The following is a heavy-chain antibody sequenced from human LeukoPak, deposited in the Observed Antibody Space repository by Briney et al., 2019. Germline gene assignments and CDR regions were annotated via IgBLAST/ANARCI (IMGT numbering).Heavy chain of an antibody. CDR3: ARGIGGYYYYYMDV. Sequence: GGSLRLSCAASGFTVSSNYMSWVRQAPGKGLEWVSVIYSGGSTYYADSVKGRFTISRDNSKNTLYLQMNSLRAEDTAVYYCARGIGGYYYYYMDVWGKGTTVTVSS. CDR1: GFTVSSNY. J-gene: IGHJ6*03. V-gene: IGHV3-66*01. CDR2: IYSGGST. D-gene: IGHD3-10*01.